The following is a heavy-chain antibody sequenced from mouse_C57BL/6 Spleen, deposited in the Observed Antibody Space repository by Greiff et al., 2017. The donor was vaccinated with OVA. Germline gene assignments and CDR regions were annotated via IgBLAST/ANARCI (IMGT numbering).Heavy chain of an antibody. CDR3: ASGDWDVWYCDV. CDR2: ISYDGSN. V-gene: IGHV3-6*01. J-gene: IGHJ1*03. Sequence: EVQRVESGPGLVKPSQSLSLTCSVTGYSITSGYYWNWIRQFPGNKLEWMGYISYDGSNNYNPSLKNRISITRDTSKNQFFLKLNSVTTEDTATYYCASGDWDVWYCDVWGTGTTVTVSS. CDR1: GYSITSGYY. D-gene: IGHD4-1*01.